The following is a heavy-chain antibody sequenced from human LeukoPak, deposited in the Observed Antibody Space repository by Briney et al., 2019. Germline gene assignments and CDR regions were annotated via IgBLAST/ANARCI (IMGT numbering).Heavy chain of an antibody. CDR2: IKQDGSEK. Sequence: HAGGSLRLSCAASGFTFSSYGMHWVRQAPGKGLEWVANIKQDGSEKYYADSVKGRFIISRDNAKNALYLQMSSLRAEDTAIYYCARRYFDYWGQGTLVTVSS. CDR3: ARRYFDY. CDR1: GFTFSSYG. J-gene: IGHJ4*02. V-gene: IGHV3-7*03.